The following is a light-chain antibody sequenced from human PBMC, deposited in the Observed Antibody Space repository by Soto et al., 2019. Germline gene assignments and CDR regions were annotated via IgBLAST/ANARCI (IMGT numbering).Light chain of an antibody. CDR1: QIVSSSY. CDR2: GAS. Sequence: EIVLTQSPGTLSLSPEERATHSCRASQIVSSSYLAWNQQKPGQAPRVLIHGASSRATGIPDRFSGSGSGTDFTLTISRLEPEDFAVYFCQQYGNPPPNAFGQGTKVDIK. CDR3: QQYGNPPPNA. V-gene: IGKV3-20*01. J-gene: IGKJ2*01.